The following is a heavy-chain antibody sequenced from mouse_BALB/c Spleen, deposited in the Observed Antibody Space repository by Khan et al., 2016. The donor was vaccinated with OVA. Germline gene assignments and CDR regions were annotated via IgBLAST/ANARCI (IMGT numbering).Heavy chain of an antibody. J-gene: IGHJ3*01. CDR2: INPSNGYT. D-gene: IGHD2-14*01. Sequence: VKLLESGAELARPGASVKMPCKASGYTFTSYTIHWIKLRPGPGLEWIGFINPSNGYTNYNQKFKDKATLTADKSSTTVYMQLSSLTSDDSAVYNCVRDGAYHRNDGWFAYWGQGTLVTVSA. CDR3: VRDGAYHRNDGWFAY. CDR1: GYTFTSYT. V-gene: IGHV1-4*01.